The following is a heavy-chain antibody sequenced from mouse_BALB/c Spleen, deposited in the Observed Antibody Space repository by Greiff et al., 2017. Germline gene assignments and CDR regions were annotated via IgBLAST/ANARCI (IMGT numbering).Heavy chain of an antibody. J-gene: IGHJ2*01. Sequence: EVQLVESGGDLVKPGGSLKLSCAASGFTFSSYGMSWVRQTPDKRLEWVANISSGGSYTYYPDSVKGRFTISRDNAKNTLYLQMSSLKSEDTAMYYCARHYYGSSYSYYFDYWGQGTTLTVSS. CDR1: GFTFSSYG. V-gene: IGHV5-6*01. D-gene: IGHD1-1*01. CDR2: ISSGGSYT. CDR3: ARHYYGSSYSYYFDY.